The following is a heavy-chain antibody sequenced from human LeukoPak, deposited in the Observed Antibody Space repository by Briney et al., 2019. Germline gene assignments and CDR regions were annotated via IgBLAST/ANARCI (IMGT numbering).Heavy chain of an antibody. V-gene: IGHV1-8*01. CDR3: ARVPGYSYGYYYYYYGKYV. J-gene: IGHJ6*02. CDR1: GYTFTSYD. Sequence: ASVKVSCKASGYTFTSYDINWVRQAPGQGLEWMGWMNPNSGNTGYAQKFQGRVTMTRNTSISTAYMELSSLRSEDTAVYYCARVPGYSYGYYYYYYGKYVWGQGTTVTVAS. CDR2: MNPNSGNT. D-gene: IGHD5-18*01.